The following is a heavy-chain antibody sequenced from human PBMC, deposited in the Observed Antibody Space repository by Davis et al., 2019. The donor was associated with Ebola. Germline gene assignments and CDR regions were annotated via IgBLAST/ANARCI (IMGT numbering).Heavy chain of an antibody. CDR3: ARGITIFGVVIIRGDWFDP. Sequence: AASVKVSCKASGYTFTSYDINWVRQATGQGLERMGWMNPNSGNTGYAQKFQGRVTMTRNTSISTAYMELSSLRSEDTAVYYCARGITIFGVVIIRGDWFDPWGQGTLVTVSS. D-gene: IGHD3-3*01. CDR2: MNPNSGNT. V-gene: IGHV1-8*01. CDR1: GYTFTSYD. J-gene: IGHJ5*02.